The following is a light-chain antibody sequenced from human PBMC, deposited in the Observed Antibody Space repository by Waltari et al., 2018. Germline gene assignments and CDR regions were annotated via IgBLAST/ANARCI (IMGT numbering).Light chain of an antibody. CDR1: QDIDKS. V-gene: IGKV1-33*01. Sequence: DIQMPDATSSLAASVGDRVTITCQSSQDIDKSLNWYHQRPGKAPDLLIFDSSSLTVGVPPRFGGSGSRRHFTLTITSLQPEDIVTYYCQQYDLLPLTFGGGTKVEI. CDR3: QQYDLLPLT. J-gene: IGKJ4*01. CDR2: DSS.